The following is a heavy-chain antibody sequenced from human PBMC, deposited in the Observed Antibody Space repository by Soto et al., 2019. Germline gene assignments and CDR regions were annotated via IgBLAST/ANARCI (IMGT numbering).Heavy chain of an antibody. D-gene: IGHD6-13*01. CDR2: INPSGGST. V-gene: IGHV1-46*01. CDR3: ERKQQQGIDY. J-gene: IGHJ4*02. Sequence: GASVKVSCKASGYTFTSYYMHWVRQAPGQGLEWMGIINPSGGSTSYAQKFQGRVTMTRDTSTSTVYMELRSLRSEDKAVYYCERKQQQGIDYWGQGTLVTVS. CDR1: GYTFTSYY.